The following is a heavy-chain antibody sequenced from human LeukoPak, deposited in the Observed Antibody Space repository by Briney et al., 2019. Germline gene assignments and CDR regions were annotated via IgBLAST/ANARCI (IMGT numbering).Heavy chain of an antibody. Sequence: SETLSLTCSVSGGSISSGDCDWGWIRQPPGKGLEWIGTIYSSGSTYYNPSLKSRVSISVDTSKNQFSLKLSSVTAADTAVYYCARDNYDILTGTHSDYWGQGTLVTVS. J-gene: IGHJ4*02. CDR2: IYSSGST. D-gene: IGHD3-9*01. CDR1: GGSISSGDCD. V-gene: IGHV4-39*02. CDR3: ARDNYDILTGTHSDY.